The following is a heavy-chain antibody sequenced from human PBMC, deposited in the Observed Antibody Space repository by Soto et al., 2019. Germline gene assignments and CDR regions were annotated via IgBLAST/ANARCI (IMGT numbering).Heavy chain of an antibody. CDR2: IYQSGIT. Sequence: PSETLSLTCTVSGYPIGNGYYWGWVRQSPGKGLEWIGSIYQSGITYYNPSLKSRATLSIDASKNQFSLNLTSLTAADAAVYYCVRPSRYTFGYFDSWGQEALVTVSS. D-gene: IGHD5-18*01. J-gene: IGHJ4*02. CDR3: VRPSRYTFGYFDS. CDR1: GYPIGNGYY. V-gene: IGHV4-38-2*02.